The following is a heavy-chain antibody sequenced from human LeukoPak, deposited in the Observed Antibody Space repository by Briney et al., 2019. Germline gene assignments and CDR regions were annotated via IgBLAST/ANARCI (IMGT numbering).Heavy chain of an antibody. CDR3: AREVSPANFEY. CDR2: IRGDNGNT. CDR1: GYTFSNYG. Sequence: ASVKVSCKASGYTFSNYGISWVRQAPGQGLEWVGWIRGDNGNTNYAQKLQGRVTMTTDTSTSTAYMELRSLRSDDTAVYYCAREVSPANFEYWGQGTLVTVSS. V-gene: IGHV1-18*01. J-gene: IGHJ4*02.